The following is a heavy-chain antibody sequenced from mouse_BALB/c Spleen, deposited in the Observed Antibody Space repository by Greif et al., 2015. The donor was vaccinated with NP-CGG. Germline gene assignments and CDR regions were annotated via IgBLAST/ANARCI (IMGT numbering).Heavy chain of an antibody. CDR1: GFTFSSYG. CDR3: AREGVFDY. V-gene: IGHV5-6-3*01. J-gene: IGHJ2*01. Sequence: EVKLVESGGGLVQPGGSLKLSCAASGFTFSSYGMSWVRQTPDKRLELVATINSNGGSTYYPDSVKGRFTISRDNAKNTLYLQMSSLKSEDTAMYYCAREGVFDYWGQGTTLTVSS. CDR2: INSNGGST.